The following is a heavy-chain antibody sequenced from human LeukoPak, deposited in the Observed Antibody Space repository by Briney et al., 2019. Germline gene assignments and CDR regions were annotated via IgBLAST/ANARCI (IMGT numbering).Heavy chain of an antibody. J-gene: IGHJ4*02. CDR1: GFTFSSYA. Sequence: GGSLRLSCAASGFTFSSYALSWVRQAPGKGLEWVSAISGSGGSTYYADSGKGRFTISRDNSKNTLYLQMNSLRAEDTAVYYCAKDRKIVGATTPDYWGQGTLVTVSS. D-gene: IGHD1-26*01. CDR2: ISGSGGST. V-gene: IGHV3-23*01. CDR3: AKDRKIVGATTPDY.